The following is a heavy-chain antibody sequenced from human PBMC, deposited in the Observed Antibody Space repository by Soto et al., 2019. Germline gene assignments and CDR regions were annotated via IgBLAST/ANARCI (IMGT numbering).Heavy chain of an antibody. CDR1: GGSVSSGDYL. J-gene: IGHJ6*02. V-gene: IGHV4-61*08. CDR3: ARSPSYCYYGFDV. Sequence: LPLTCTVSGGSVSSGDYLWRWLTHSPGKRLEWIAYIYYSGSTNYHPSLRSRATISVATSKSLASLSLTSMAAADAALYYWARSPSYCYYGFDVWGQGTVVTVSS. D-gene: IGHD3-10*01. CDR2: IYYSGST.